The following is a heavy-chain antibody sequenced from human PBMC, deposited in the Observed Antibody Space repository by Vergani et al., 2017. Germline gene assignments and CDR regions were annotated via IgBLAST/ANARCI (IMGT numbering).Heavy chain of an antibody. V-gene: IGHV1-46*03. CDR2: INPSGGYT. Sequence: QVHLVQSGAEVKKPGASVTVSCKASGYAFTSYHMHWVRQAPGQGLEWMGIINPSGGYTRYSQKFQGRVTMTRDTSTSTVFMELGSLRSEDTAVYYCAREGVTSMVRGVLSSSEVDPWGQGTLVIVSS. CDR3: AREGVTSMVRGVLSSSEVDP. J-gene: IGHJ5*02. D-gene: IGHD3-10*01. CDR1: GYAFTSYH.